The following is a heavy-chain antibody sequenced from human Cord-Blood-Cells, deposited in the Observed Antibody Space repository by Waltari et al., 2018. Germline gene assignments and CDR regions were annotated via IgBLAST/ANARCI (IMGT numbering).Heavy chain of an antibody. CDR3: ATPVVITTDY. Sequence: EVQLVQSGAEVKKPGATVKISCKVSGYTFTDYYMHWVQQAPGKGLEWMGLVDPEEGETIDAGKCQGSVTITADTSTDPADMEPSSLRSEDTAVYYCATPVVITTDYWGQGTLVTVSS. V-gene: IGHV1-69-2*01. D-gene: IGHD3-22*01. CDR1: GYTFTDYY. J-gene: IGHJ4*02. CDR2: VDPEEGET.